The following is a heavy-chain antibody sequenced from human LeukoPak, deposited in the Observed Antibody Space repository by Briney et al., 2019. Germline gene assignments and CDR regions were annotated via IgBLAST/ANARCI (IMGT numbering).Heavy chain of an antibody. CDR2: IHTGNSDS. CDR1: GYFVTHHW. CDR3: AYSGSYYNPPFQY. Sequence: GESLKISCKGSGYFVTHHWIGWVRQMPGKGLVWMAIIHTGNSDSKYSPSFQGQVTMSVDKSISTAYLQWSSLKASDTAMYYCAYSGSYYNPPFQYWGQGTLVTVSS. J-gene: IGHJ4*02. V-gene: IGHV5-51*01. D-gene: IGHD3-10*01.